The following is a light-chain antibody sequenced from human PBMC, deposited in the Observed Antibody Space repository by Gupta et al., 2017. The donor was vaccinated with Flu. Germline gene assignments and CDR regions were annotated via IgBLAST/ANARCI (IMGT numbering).Light chain of an antibody. Sequence: QSALTQPPSASGSPGQSVTISCTGTSSDVGGYNYVSWYQQHPGKAPKLIIYEVNKRPSGVPDRFSGSKSGNTASLTVSALLAEDEADYYCCSYGGSKFFGGGTKLTVL. J-gene: IGLJ2*01. CDR3: CSYGGSKF. CDR2: EVN. CDR1: SSDVGGYNY. V-gene: IGLV2-8*01.